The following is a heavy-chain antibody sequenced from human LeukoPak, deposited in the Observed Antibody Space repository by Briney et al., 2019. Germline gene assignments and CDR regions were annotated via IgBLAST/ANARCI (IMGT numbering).Heavy chain of an antibody. V-gene: IGHV1-18*04. Sequence: GASVKVSCKASGYTFTGYYMHWVRQAPGQGLEWMGWISAYSGNTNYAQKLQGRVTMTTDTSTSTAYMELRSLRSDDTAVYYCARWPRGYYDSSGHYYFDYWGQGTLVTVSS. J-gene: IGHJ4*02. CDR2: ISAYSGNT. D-gene: IGHD3-22*01. CDR3: ARWPRGYYDSSGHYYFDY. CDR1: GYTFTGYY.